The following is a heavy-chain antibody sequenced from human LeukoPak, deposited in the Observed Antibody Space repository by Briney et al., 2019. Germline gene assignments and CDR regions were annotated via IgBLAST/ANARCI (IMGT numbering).Heavy chain of an antibody. J-gene: IGHJ4*02. V-gene: IGHV3-23*01. Sequence: GGSLTLSCAASGFTFSSYAMSWVRQAPGKGLEWVSAISGSGGSTYYADSVKGRFTISRDNSKNTLYLQMNSLRAEDTAVYYCAKDLYSSSSQLHTGYWGKGTPVTVSS. D-gene: IGHD6-6*01. CDR2: ISGSGGST. CDR1: GFTFSSYA. CDR3: AKDLYSSSSQLHTGY.